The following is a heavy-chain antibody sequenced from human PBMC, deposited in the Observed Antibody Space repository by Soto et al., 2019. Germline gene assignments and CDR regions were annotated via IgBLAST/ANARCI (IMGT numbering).Heavy chain of an antibody. V-gene: IGHV3-33*01. CDR3: ARSGWGPYGIDI. CDR2: IRYDGSDK. Sequence: QVKLEESGGGVVQPGRSLRLPCAASGFIFSNYGMHWVRQAPGKGLEWVAVIRYDGSDKDYADSVKGRFTISRDNSKNALYLQMNSLRAEDTAVYYCARSGWGPYGIDIWGQGTMVTVSS. CDR1: GFIFSNYG. J-gene: IGHJ3*02. D-gene: IGHD3-10*01.